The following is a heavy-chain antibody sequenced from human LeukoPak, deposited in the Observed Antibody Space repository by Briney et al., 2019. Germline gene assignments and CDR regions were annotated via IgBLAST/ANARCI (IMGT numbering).Heavy chain of an antibody. CDR2: IDWDDDK. CDR3: ARSTYSSRSFDP. J-gene: IGHJ5*02. Sequence: SGPALVKPTQTLTLTCTFSGFSPSTSGMCVSWIRQPPGKALEWLALIDWDDDKYYSTSLKTRLTISKDTSINQVVPTMTNMDPVDTATYYCARSTYSSRSFDPWGQGTLVTVSS. D-gene: IGHD6-13*01. CDR1: GFSPSTSGMC. V-gene: IGHV2-70*01.